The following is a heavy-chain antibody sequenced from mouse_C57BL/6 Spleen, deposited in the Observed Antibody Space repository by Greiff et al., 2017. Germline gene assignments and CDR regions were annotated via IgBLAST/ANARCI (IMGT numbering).Heavy chain of an antibody. CDR1: GYAFSSYW. V-gene: IGHV1-80*01. D-gene: IGHD3-3*01. CDR2: IYPGDGDT. Sequence: QVQLQQSGAELVKPGASVKISCKASGYAFSSYWMNWVKQRPGKGLEWIGQIYPGDGDTNYNGKFKGKATLTADKSSSTAYMQLSSLTSEDSAVYFCARRRGDGRNFDVWGTGTTVTVSS. CDR3: ARRRGDGRNFDV. J-gene: IGHJ1*03.